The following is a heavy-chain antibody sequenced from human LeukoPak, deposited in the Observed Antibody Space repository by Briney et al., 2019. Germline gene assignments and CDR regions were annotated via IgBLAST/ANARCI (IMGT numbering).Heavy chain of an antibody. V-gene: IGHV3-23*01. CDR1: GFTFSNFA. J-gene: IGHJ4*02. D-gene: IGHD4-17*01. Sequence: GGFLRLSCAASGFTFSNFAMSWVRQAPGKGLEWVSTISGSGGTTYYAASVKGRFTISRDTSKNTLFLQMNSLRAEDTAVYYCAKGSTFGDLNYFDSWGQGALVTVSS. CDR2: ISGSGGTT. CDR3: AKGSTFGDLNYFDS.